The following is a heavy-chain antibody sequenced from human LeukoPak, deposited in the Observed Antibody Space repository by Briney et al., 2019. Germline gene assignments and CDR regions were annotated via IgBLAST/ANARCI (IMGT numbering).Heavy chain of an antibody. CDR3: ARDRKAGYGLGSYYMGFDY. D-gene: IGHD3-10*01. Sequence: GGSLRLSCAASGFTFSSYGMHWVRQAPGKGLEWVAFIRYDGSNKYYADSVKGRLTISRDNSKNTLYLQMNSLRAEDTAVYYCARDRKAGYGLGSYYMGFDYWGQGTLVTVSS. J-gene: IGHJ4*02. V-gene: IGHV3-30*02. CDR2: IRYDGSNK. CDR1: GFTFSSYG.